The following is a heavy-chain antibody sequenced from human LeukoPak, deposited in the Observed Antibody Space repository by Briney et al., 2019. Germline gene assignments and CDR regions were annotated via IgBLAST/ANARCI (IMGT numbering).Heavy chain of an antibody. D-gene: IGHD5-12*01. Sequence: GGSLRLSCAVSGFTINDYGVHWVRQAPGKGLEWVAVMWYDGSSKYYADSVMGRVTISRDNSNNTLYLQMNSLKAEDTAVYCGAALQYSRSGHYSWGQGTLVTVSS. V-gene: IGHV3-33*01. CDR1: GFTINDYG. J-gene: IGHJ4*02. CDR2: MWYDGSSK. CDR3: AALQYSRSGHYS.